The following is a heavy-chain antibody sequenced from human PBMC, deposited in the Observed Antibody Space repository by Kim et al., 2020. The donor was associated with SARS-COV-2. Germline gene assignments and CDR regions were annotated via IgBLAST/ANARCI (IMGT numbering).Heavy chain of an antibody. CDR3: ARDTPTQWLVRKSRFDI. J-gene: IGHJ3*02. CDR1: GYTFTSYG. V-gene: IGHV1-18*04. Sequence: ASVKVSCKASGYTFTSYGISWVRQAPGQGLEWMGWISAYNGNTNYAQKLQVRVTMTTDTSTSTAYMELRSLRSDDTAVYYCARDTPTQWLVRKSRFDIWGQGTMVTVSS. CDR2: ISAYNGNT. D-gene: IGHD6-19*01.